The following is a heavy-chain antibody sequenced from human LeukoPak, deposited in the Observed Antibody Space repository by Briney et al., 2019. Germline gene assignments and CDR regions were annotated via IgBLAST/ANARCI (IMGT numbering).Heavy chain of an antibody. CDR1: GFTFSTNS. J-gene: IGHJ4*02. Sequence: PGGPLRLSCAASGFTFSTNSLNWVRQAPGKGLEWVAKKKQDGSEKYYVDSVKGRFTISRDNAKNSLYLQMNSLRAEDTAVYYCARVITEGGYSYGTFDYWGQGTLVTVSS. V-gene: IGHV3-7*04. CDR3: ARVITEGGYSYGTFDY. CDR2: KKQDGSEK. D-gene: IGHD5-18*01.